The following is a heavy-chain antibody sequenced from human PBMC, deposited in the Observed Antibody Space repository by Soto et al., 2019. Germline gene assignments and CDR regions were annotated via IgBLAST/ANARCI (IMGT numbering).Heavy chain of an antibody. D-gene: IGHD6-19*01. Sequence: CLRLSCALSGFSFSSYGMHWVRQAPGKGLEWVAVIWYDGSNKYYVDSVKGRFTISRDNSKNTVYLQMNSLRAEDTAVYYCARDPRYSSGWYYFDYWGQGTLVTVSS. J-gene: IGHJ4*02. CDR1: GFSFSSYG. CDR3: ARDPRYSSGWYYFDY. CDR2: IWYDGSNK. V-gene: IGHV3-33*01.